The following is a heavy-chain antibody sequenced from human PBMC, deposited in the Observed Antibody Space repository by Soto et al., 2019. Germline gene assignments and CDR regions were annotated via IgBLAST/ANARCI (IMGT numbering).Heavy chain of an antibody. CDR2: IIPIFGTA. CDR3: TRATSRYSYGYGSALDY. J-gene: IGHJ4*02. Sequence: QVQLVQSGAEVKKPGSSVKVSCKASGGTFSSYDISWVRQAPGQGLEWMGGIIPIFGTANYAQKFQGRVTITADGSTSTAYMELSSLRSEDTAVYYCTRATSRYSYGYGSALDYWGQGTLVTVSS. V-gene: IGHV1-69*01. CDR1: GGTFSSYD. D-gene: IGHD5-18*01.